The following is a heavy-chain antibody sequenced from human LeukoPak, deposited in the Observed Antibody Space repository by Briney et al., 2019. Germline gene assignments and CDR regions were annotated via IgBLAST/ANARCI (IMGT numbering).Heavy chain of an antibody. Sequence: SETLSLTCTVSGGSLSSYYWSWIRQPPGKGLEWIGYIYYSGSTNYNPSLKSRVTMSVDTSKNQFSLKLSSVTAADTAVYYCARATFSLGYCSSTSCPYYYYYYMDVWGKGTTVTVSS. CDR1: GGSLSSYY. J-gene: IGHJ6*03. CDR2: IYYSGST. V-gene: IGHV4-59*01. CDR3: ARATFSLGYCSSTSCPYYYYYYMDV. D-gene: IGHD2-2*01.